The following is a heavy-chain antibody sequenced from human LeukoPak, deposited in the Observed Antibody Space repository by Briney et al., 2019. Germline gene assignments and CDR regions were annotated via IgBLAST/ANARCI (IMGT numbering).Heavy chain of an antibody. J-gene: IGHJ3*02. CDR3: ARDSLRYTVTTSDAFDI. CDR2: ISAYNGNT. Sequence: ASVKVSCKASGYTFTSYGISWVRQAPGQGLEWMGWISAYNGNTNYAQKLQGRVTMTTDTSTSTAYMELRSLRSDDTAVYYCARDSLRYTVTTSDAFDIWGQGTMVTVSS. V-gene: IGHV1-18*01. D-gene: IGHD4-11*01. CDR1: GYTFTSYG.